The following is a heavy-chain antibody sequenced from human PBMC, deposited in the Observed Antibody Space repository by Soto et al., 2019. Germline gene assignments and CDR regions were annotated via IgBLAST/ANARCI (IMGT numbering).Heavy chain of an antibody. V-gene: IGHV1-2*02. CDR1: GYTFTGYY. CDR3: ARSGGVVVVAATPVGYYYYGMDV. Sequence: ASVKVSCKASGYTFTGYYMHWVRQAPGQGLEWMGWINPNSGGTNYAQKFQGGVTMTRDTSISTAYMELSRLRSDDTAVYYCARSGGVVVVAATPVGYYYYGMDVWGQGTTVTVSS. CDR2: INPNSGGT. J-gene: IGHJ6*02. D-gene: IGHD2-15*01.